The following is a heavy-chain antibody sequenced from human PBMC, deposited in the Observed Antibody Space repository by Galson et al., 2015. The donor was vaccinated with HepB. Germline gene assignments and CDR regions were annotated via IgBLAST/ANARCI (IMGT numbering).Heavy chain of an antibody. CDR3: AKGTERRLTTMTSHNYFDY. Sequence: SLRLSCAASGFAFGTHSMTWVRQAPGKGLQWVSTITAGGRTTYAESVTGRFTVSRDNSNNRVYLQMNSLRVADTAVYYCAKGTERRLTTMTSHNYFDYWGQGTLVSVSP. V-gene: IGHV3-23*01. D-gene: IGHD2-2*01. J-gene: IGHJ4*02. CDR2: ITAGGRT. CDR1: GFAFGTHS.